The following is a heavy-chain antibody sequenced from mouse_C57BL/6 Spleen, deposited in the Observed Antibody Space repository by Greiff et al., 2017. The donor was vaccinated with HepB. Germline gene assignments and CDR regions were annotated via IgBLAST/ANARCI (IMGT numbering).Heavy chain of an antibody. CDR2: IDPSDSYT. CDR3: KLITTVVEDYAMDY. V-gene: IGHV1-59*01. J-gene: IGHJ4*01. CDR1: GYTFTSYW. D-gene: IGHD1-1*01. Sequence: QVQLQQPGAELVRPGTSVKLSCKASGYTFTSYWMHWVKQRPGQGLEWIGVIDPSDSYTNYNQKFKGKATLTVDTSSSTAYMQLSSLTSEDSAVYYCKLITTVVEDYAMDYWGQGTSVTVSS.